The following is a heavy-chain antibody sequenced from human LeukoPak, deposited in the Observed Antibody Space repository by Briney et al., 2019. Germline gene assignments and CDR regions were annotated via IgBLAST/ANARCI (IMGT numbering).Heavy chain of an antibody. CDR2: ISSSGSTI. J-gene: IGHJ3*02. CDR1: GFTFSSYE. Sequence: GGSLRLSCAASGFTFSSYEMNWVRQAPGKGLEWLSYISSSGSTIYYAGSVKGRFTISRDNAKNSLYLQMNSLRAEDTAVYYCARDLVKGYDDAFDIWGQGTMVTVSS. D-gene: IGHD2-2*01. V-gene: IGHV3-48*03. CDR3: ARDLVKGYDDAFDI.